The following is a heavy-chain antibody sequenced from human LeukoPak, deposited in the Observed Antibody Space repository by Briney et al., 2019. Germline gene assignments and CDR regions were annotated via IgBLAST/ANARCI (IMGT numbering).Heavy chain of an antibody. CDR3: ARAGSDYCGGDCPKFDY. V-gene: IGHV1-46*01. D-gene: IGHD2-21*02. J-gene: IGHJ4*02. CDR1: GYXFTSYY. Sequence: ASVKVSCKASGYXFTSYYIHWVRQAPGQGLEWMGIINPSGGSTSYAQKFQGRVTMTRDTSTSTVYMDLSSLRSEDTAVYYCARAGSDYCGGDCPKFDYWGQGTMVTVSS. CDR2: INPSGGST.